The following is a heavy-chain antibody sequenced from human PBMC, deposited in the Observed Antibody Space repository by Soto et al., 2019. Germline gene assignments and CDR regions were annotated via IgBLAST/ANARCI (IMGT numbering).Heavy chain of an antibody. V-gene: IGHV4-34*01. Sequence: SETLSLTCAVYGGSFSGYYWSWIRQPPGKGLEWIGEINHSGRTNYNPSLKSRVTISVDTSKNQFSLKLSSVTAADTAVYYCARGVYCSSTSCYWSMDVWGQGTTVTVS. CDR1: GGSFSGYY. CDR2: INHSGRT. D-gene: IGHD2-2*01. CDR3: ARGVYCSSTSCYWSMDV. J-gene: IGHJ6*02.